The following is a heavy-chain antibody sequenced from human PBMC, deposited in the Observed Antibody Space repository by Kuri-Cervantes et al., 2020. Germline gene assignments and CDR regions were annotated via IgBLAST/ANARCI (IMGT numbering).Heavy chain of an antibody. CDR1: GFTFSSYA. CDR2: ISGSGGST. V-gene: IGHV3-23*01. CDR3: ARGPSQAAADWYFDL. Sequence: GGSLRLSCAASGFTFSSYAMSWVRQAPGKGLEWVSAISGSGGSTYYADSVKGRFTISRDNAKKSLYLQMNSLRAEDTALYYCARGPSQAAADWYFDLWGRGTLVTVSS. J-gene: IGHJ2*01. D-gene: IGHD6-13*01.